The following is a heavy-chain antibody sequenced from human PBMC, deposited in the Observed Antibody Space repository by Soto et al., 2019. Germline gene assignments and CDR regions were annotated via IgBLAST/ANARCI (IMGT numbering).Heavy chain of an antibody. J-gene: IGHJ6*02. Sequence: ASVKVSCKASGYTFTGYYMHWVRQAPGQGLEWMGWINPNSGGTNYAQKFQGRVTMTRDTSISTAYMVLSRLRSDDTAVYYCARGPAVHSGMDVWGQGTTVTVSS. V-gene: IGHV1-2*02. D-gene: IGHD1-1*01. CDR1: GYTFTGYY. CDR2: INPNSGGT. CDR3: ARGPAVHSGMDV.